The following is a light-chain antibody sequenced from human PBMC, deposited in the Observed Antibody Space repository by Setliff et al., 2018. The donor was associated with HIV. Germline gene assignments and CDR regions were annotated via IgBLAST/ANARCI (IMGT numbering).Light chain of an antibody. V-gene: IGLV1-44*01. Sequence: QSALTQPPSASGTPGQRVTISCSGSFSNIGRTTVNWYQQLPGTAPKLLIFANFQRPSGVPDRFSGSKSGTSASLAISGLQSEDESDYFCAAWDDSLNAYVFGTGTKVTVL. CDR2: ANF. CDR3: AAWDDSLNAYV. CDR1: FSNIGRTT. J-gene: IGLJ1*01.